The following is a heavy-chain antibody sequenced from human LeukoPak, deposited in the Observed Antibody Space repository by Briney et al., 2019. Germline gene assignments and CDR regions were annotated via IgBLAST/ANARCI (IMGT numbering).Heavy chain of an antibody. CDR2: IIPIFGTA. J-gene: IGHJ3*02. CDR3: ARDQGLVVPGPIAFDI. V-gene: IGHV1-69*13. Sequence: SVKVSCKASGGTFSSYAISWVRQAPGQGLEWMGGIIPIFGTANYAQKFQGRVTITADESTSTAYMELSSLRSEDTAVYYCARDQGLVVPGPIAFDIWGQGTMVTVSS. CDR1: GGTFSSYA. D-gene: IGHD2-21*01.